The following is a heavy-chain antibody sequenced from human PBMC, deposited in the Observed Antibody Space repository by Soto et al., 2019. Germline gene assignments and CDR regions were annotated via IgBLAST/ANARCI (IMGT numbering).Heavy chain of an antibody. V-gene: IGHV3-53*01. CDR1: GFTVSSNY. J-gene: IGHJ6*02. CDR2: IYSGGST. CDR3: ARDCSGGSCYYYYGMDV. Sequence: EVQLVESGGGLIQPGGSLRLSCAASGFTVSSNYMSWVRQAPGKGLEWVSVIYSGGSTYYADSVKGRFTISRDNSKNTLYLQMNSLRAEDTAVYYCARDCSGGSCYYYYGMDVWGQGTTVTLSS. D-gene: IGHD2-15*01.